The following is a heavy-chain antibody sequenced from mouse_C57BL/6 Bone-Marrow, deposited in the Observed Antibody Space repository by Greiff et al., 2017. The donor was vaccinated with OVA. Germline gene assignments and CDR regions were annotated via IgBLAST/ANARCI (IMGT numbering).Heavy chain of an antibody. CDR3: AREGYYYGSSYGFDY. CDR2: INYDGSN. J-gene: IGHJ2*01. D-gene: IGHD1-1*01. CDR1: GYSITSGYY. Sequence: EVKLQESGPGLVKPSQSLSLTCSVTGYSITSGYYWNWIRQFPGNKLEWMGYINYDGSNKYNPSLKNRISITRDTSKNQFFLKLNSVTTEDTATYYCAREGYYYGSSYGFDYWGQGTTLTVSS. V-gene: IGHV3-6*01.